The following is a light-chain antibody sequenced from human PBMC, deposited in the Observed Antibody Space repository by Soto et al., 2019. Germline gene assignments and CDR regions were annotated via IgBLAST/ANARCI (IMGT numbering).Light chain of an antibody. CDR3: GTWDSSLSAGGV. CDR2: DNN. CDR1: SSNIGNNY. Sequence: QAVVTQPPPVSAAPGQKVTISCSGSSSNIGNNYVSWYQQLPGTAPKLLIYDNNKRPSGIPDRFSGSKSGTSATLGITGLQTGDEADYYCGTWDSSLSAGGVFGTGTKLTVL. J-gene: IGLJ1*01. V-gene: IGLV1-51*01.